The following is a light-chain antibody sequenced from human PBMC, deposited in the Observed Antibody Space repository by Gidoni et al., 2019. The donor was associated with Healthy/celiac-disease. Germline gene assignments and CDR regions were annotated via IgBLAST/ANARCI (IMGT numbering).Light chain of an antibody. J-gene: IGKJ3*01. CDR3: QQYNNGPPFT. Sequence: IVMTQSPATLSLSPGERATLSCRASQSVNSNLAWYQQKPGQAPRLLIYGASTRATGIPARFSGSGSGTEFTLTSSSLQYEDFAVYYCQQYNNGPPFTFXPXTKVDIK. CDR2: GAS. CDR1: QSVNSN. V-gene: IGKV3-15*01.